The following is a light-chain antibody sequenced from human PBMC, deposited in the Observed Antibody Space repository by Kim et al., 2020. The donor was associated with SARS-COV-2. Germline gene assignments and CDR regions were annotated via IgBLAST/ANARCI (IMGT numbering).Light chain of an antibody. V-gene: IGLV1-47*01. CDR2: TTD. Sequence: QSVVTQPPSASGTPGQRVTISCSGTSTNIGDNSVYWYQHLPGTGPKLLIYTTDRRPSGVPDRFSGSKSATSASLAIGGLRSEDEADYYCAAWDDSLSGWVFGGGTQLTVL. CDR1: STNIGDNS. CDR3: AAWDDSLSGWV. J-gene: IGLJ3*02.